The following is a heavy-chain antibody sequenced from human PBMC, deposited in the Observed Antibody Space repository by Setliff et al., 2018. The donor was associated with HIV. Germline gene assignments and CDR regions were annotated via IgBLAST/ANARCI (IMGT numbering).Heavy chain of an antibody. D-gene: IGHD3-10*01. CDR3: ARRGADSYYPRPLDV. Sequence: SETLSLTCNVSGGSISSSRYYWGWIRQPPGKGLEWIGSIYYSGSTYYNPSLKSRVTISVDTSKNQFSLNFSSVTAADTAVYYCARRGADSYYPRPLDVWGKGTTVTVSS. J-gene: IGHJ6*04. CDR2: IYYSGST. V-gene: IGHV4-39*01. CDR1: GGSISSSRYY.